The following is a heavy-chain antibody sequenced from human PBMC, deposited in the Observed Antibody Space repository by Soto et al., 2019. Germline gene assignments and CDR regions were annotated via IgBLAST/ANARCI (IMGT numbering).Heavy chain of an antibody. V-gene: IGHV3-33*01. CDR1: GFTFSSYG. D-gene: IGHD2-21*02. Sequence: QVHLVESGGGVVQPGRSLRLSCAASGFTFSSYGMHWVRQAPGKGLEWVASIWYDGSYQYYAESVKGRFIISRDNSKSTLYLQMNSLRAEDTAVYYCARVAMTAIPISELMYYWGQGTLVTVSS. J-gene: IGHJ4*02. CDR2: IWYDGSYQ. CDR3: ARVAMTAIPISELMYY.